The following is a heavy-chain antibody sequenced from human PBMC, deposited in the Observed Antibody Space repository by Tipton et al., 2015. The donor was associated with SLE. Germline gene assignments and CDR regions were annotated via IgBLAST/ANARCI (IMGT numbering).Heavy chain of an antibody. CDR2: IYYSGST. V-gene: IGHV4-59*01. CDR1: GGSISSYY. Sequence: TLSLTCTVSGGSISSYYGGWVRQPPGKGLEWVWYIYYSGSTNYNPSLKSRVTISVDTSKNQFSLKLSSVTAADTAVYYCARAVAGHFDYWVQGTLVTVSP. D-gene: IGHD6-19*01. J-gene: IGHJ4*02. CDR3: ARAVAGHFDY.